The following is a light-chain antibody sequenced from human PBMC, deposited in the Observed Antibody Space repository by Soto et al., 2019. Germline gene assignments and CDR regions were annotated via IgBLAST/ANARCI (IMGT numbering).Light chain of an antibody. CDR1: QSISIW. Sequence: DIQMTQSPSTLSGSVGDRVTITCRASQSISIWLAWYQQKPGTAPNLLIYKASTLETGVPSRFSGSGSGTEFTLTISSLHPDDFGTYYCQHYNSFSAWTFGQGTKVDIK. CDR3: QHYNSFSAWT. J-gene: IGKJ1*01. CDR2: KAS. V-gene: IGKV1-5*03.